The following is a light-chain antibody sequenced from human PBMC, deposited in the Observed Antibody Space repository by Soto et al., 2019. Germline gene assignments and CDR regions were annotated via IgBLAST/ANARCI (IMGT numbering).Light chain of an antibody. J-gene: IGKJ1*01. V-gene: IGKV3-20*01. Sequence: ENVLTQSPGTLSLSPGERATLSCRASQSVSSSYLAWYQQKPGQAPRLLIYGASSRATGIPDRFSGSGSGTDFTLTISRLEPEDFAVYYCQQYGSSQSFGQGTEVEIK. CDR1: QSVSSSY. CDR3: QQYGSSQS. CDR2: GAS.